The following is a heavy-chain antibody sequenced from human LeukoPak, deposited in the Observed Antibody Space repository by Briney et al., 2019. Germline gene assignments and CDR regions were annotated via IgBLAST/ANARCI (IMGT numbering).Heavy chain of an antibody. CDR1: GFSFSDYT. Sequence: GGSLRLSCAASGFSFSDYTMNWVRQAPGKGLEWVSSISSSSSYVYFANSVRGRFTIYRDNAKNSLYLQMNSLRVEDTAVYYCAKDSPSRTATTEIPVDYWGQGALVTVSS. J-gene: IGHJ4*02. CDR2: ISSSSSYV. CDR3: AKDSPSRTATTEIPVDY. V-gene: IGHV3-21*01. D-gene: IGHD1/OR15-1a*01.